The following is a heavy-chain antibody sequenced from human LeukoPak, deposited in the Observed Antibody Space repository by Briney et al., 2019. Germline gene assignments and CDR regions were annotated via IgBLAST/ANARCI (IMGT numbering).Heavy chain of an antibody. J-gene: IGHJ4*02. V-gene: IGHV1-69*06. Sequence: SVKVSCKASGYTFTNYYIHWVRQAPGQGLEYMGGIIPIFGTANYAQKFQGRVTITADKSTSTAYMELSSLRSEDTAVYYCAREYSGSYLPYFDYWGQGTLVTVSS. CDR3: AREYSGSYLPYFDY. CDR1: GYTFTNYY. D-gene: IGHD1-26*01. CDR2: IIPIFGTA.